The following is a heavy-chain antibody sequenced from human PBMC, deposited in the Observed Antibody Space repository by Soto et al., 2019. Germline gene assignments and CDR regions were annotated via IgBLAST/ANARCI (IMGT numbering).Heavy chain of an antibody. V-gene: IGHV4-59*01. CDR3: AREGSSWSNWFDP. CDR1: GGSISSYY. Sequence: SETLSLTCTVSGGSISSYYWSWIRQPPGKGLEWIGYIYYSGSTNYNPSLKSRVTISVDTSKNQFSLKLSSVTAADTAVYYCAREGSSWSNWFDPWGQGTLVTAPQ. D-gene: IGHD6-13*01. CDR2: IYYSGST. J-gene: IGHJ5*02.